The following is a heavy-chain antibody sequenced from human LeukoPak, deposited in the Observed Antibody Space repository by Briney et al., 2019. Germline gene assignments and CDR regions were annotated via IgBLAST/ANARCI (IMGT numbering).Heavy chain of an antibody. D-gene: IGHD3-3*01. J-gene: IGHJ6*03. CDR2: IYYCEST. V-gene: IGHV4-59*01. CDR1: GLSISSYF. CDR3: ASANYDFWSGYSSFGYYYYMDV. Sequence: SETLSLTCTVYGLSISSYFWGWIRPPPGRGLEWVGYIYYCESTNYKPSLKSRVTISVDTSKNQFSLTLSSVTAADTAVYYCASANYDFWSGYSSFGYYYYMDVWGKGTTVTVSS.